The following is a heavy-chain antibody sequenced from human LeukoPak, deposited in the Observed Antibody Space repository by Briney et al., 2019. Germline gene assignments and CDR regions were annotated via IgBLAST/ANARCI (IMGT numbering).Heavy chain of an antibody. CDR2: ISGSGAST. V-gene: IGHV3-23*01. CDR3: AKERNGKSVTGLFDY. J-gene: IGHJ4*02. CDR1: GFTFSNHA. Sequence: PGGSLRLSCAASGFTFSNHAMNWVRQAPGKGLEWVSSISGSGASTYYADSVKGRFTISRDSSKNTLYLQMSSLRAEDTAIYYCAKERNGKSVTGLFDYWGQGTLVTVSS. D-gene: IGHD6-19*01.